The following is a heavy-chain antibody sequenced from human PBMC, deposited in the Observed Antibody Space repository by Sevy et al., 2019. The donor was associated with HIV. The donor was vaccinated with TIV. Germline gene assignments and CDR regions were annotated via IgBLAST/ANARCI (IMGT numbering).Heavy chain of an antibody. CDR3: AGDFPPSATTVQHFDC. CDR2: ISNSGTAM. V-gene: IGHV3-48*03. CDR1: GFTFSSYE. Sequence: GGSLRLSCAASGFTFSSYEMNWVRQAPGKGLEWVSYISNSGTAMYYSDSVRGRFTISRDNARRSLYLQMNSLRAEDTAVYYCAGDFPPSATTVQHFDCWGQGALVTVSS. D-gene: IGHD4-4*01. J-gene: IGHJ4*02.